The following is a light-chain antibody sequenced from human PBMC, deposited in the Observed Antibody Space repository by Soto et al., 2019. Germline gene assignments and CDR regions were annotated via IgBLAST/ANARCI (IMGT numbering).Light chain of an antibody. V-gene: IGKV3-11*01. CDR2: DAS. Sequence: EIVLTQSPATLSLSPGERATLSCRARQSVSSYLAWYQQKPGQAPRLLIYDASNRATGIPARFSGSGSGTDFALTISSLEPEDFAVYYCQQRSNWYTFGQGTKVDIK. CDR3: QQRSNWYT. J-gene: IGKJ2*01. CDR1: QSVSSY.